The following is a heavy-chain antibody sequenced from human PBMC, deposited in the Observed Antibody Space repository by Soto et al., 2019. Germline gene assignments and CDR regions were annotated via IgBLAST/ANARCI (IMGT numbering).Heavy chain of an antibody. J-gene: IGHJ4*02. CDR1: GYTFTGYY. CDR3: ARAATFQGGSYYGFDY. V-gene: IGHV1-2*04. D-gene: IGHD2-15*01. CDR2: INPHSGGT. Sequence: QVRLVQSGAEVKKPGASVKVSCKASGYTFTGYYMHWVRQAPGQGLEWMGWINPHSGGTNYAQKFQGWVTMTRDTSISKAYMELSRLITDDTAVYYCARAATFQGGSYYGFDYWGQVTLVTLSS.